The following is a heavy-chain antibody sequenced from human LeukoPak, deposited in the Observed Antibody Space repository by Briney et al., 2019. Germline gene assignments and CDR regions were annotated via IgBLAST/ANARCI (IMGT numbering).Heavy chain of an antibody. CDR1: GFTFSSYS. V-gene: IGHV3-21*01. CDR3: AREINPTEGHHHYYFYLDV. Sequence: GGPLRLSCAASGFTFSSYSMNWVRQAPGKGLEWVSSISSSSSYIYYADSVKGRFTISRDNAKNSLYLQMDSLRAEDTAVYYCAREINPTEGHHHYYFYLDVWGKGTTVTVSS. D-gene: IGHD1-14*01. J-gene: IGHJ6*03. CDR2: ISSSSSYI.